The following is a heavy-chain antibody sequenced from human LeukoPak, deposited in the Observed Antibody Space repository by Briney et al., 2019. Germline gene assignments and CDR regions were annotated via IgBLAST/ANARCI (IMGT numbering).Heavy chain of an antibody. CDR3: ARDKRQGGMDV. V-gene: IGHV3-13*01. CDR1: GFTVSSNY. CDR2: ISTAGDT. Sequence: GGSLRLSCAASGFTVSSNYMSWVRQAPGKGLEWVSAISTAGDTDYPGSVKGRFTISRDNAKSSLYLQMNNLRAGDTAVYYCARDKRQGGMDVWGQGTTVTVSS. J-gene: IGHJ6*02.